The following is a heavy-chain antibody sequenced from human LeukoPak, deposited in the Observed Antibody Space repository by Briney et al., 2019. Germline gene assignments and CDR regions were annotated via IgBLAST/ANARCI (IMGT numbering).Heavy chain of an antibody. Sequence: GGSLRLSCAASGFTFSSYAMHWVRQAPGKGLEWVAVISYDGSNKYYADSVKDRFTISRDNSKNTLYLQMNSLRAEDTAVYYCARSRRYGRNPYCGGDCYPPYDYWGQGTLVTVSS. D-gene: IGHD2-21*02. CDR2: ISYDGSNK. CDR3: ARSRRYGRNPYCGGDCYPPYDY. V-gene: IGHV3-30*04. J-gene: IGHJ4*02. CDR1: GFTFSSYA.